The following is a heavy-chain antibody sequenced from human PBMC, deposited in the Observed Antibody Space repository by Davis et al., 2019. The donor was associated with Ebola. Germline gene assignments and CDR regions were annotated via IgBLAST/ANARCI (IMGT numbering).Heavy chain of an antibody. CDR3: ARGRGTYYYYGMDV. J-gene: IGHJ6*02. CDR1: GFTFSSYW. D-gene: IGHD3-10*01. CDR2: IKQDGSEK. V-gene: IGHV3-7*01. Sequence: PGGSLRLSCAASGFTFSSYWMSWVRQAPGKGLEWVANIKQDGSEKYYVDSVKGRFTISRDNAKNSLYLQMNSLRAEDTAVYYCARGRGTYYYYGMDVWGQGTTVTVSS.